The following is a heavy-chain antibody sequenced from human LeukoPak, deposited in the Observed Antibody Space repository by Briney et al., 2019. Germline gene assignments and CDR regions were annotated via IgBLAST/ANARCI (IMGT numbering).Heavy chain of an antibody. Sequence: GGSLRLSCAASGFPVSSNYMTWVRQAPQKGLEWVSTIHSDGTTYYLDSVKGRFLISRDISQNTVYLEMNSLRAEDAAVYYCAREGWEELGHYFDYWGQGTVVTVSS. J-gene: IGHJ4*02. CDR1: GFPVSSNY. V-gene: IGHV3-53*01. CDR3: AREGWEELGHYFDY. CDR2: IHSDGTT. D-gene: IGHD1-26*01.